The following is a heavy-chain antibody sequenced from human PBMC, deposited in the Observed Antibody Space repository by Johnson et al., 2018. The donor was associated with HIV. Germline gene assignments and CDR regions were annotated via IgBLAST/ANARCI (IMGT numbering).Heavy chain of an antibody. CDR2: IWYDGSIK. CDR3: ARPNNWGSFSDAFDI. J-gene: IGHJ3*02. Sequence: QVQLVESGGGVVQPGRSLRLSCVVSGFTFSSYGMHWVRQAPGKGLEWVAVIWYDGSIKYYANSVKGRFTISRDNSKNTLYLQMNSLRAEDTAVYYCARPNNWGSFSDAFDIWGQGTMVTVSS. V-gene: IGHV3-33*01. CDR1: GFTFSSYG. D-gene: IGHD7-27*01.